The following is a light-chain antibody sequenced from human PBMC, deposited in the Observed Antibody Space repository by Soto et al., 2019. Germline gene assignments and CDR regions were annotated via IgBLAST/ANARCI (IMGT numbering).Light chain of an antibody. V-gene: IGLV2-14*01. CDR2: EFS. J-gene: IGLJ1*01. Sequence: QSALTQPASVSGSPGQSITISCTGTSSDVVGYNYVSWYQQHPGKAPKLMIYEFSNRPSGVSNRFSGSKSGNTASLTISGLQAEDEADYYCSSYTSSSTYVFGTGTKLTVL. CDR1: SSDVVGYNY. CDR3: SSYTSSSTYV.